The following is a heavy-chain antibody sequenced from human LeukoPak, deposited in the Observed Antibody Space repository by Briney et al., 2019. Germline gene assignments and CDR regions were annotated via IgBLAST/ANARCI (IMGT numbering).Heavy chain of an antibody. CDR1: GFTFSSYE. J-gene: IGHJ4*02. Sequence: QSGGSLRLSCAASGFTFSSYEVNWVRQAPGKGLEWVSYISSSGSTIYYADSVKGRFTISRDNAKNSLYLQMNSLRAEDTAVYYCARDPAYDFWSGYYRGGFDYWGQGTLVTVSS. V-gene: IGHV3-48*03. D-gene: IGHD3-3*01. CDR2: ISSSGSTI. CDR3: ARDPAYDFWSGYYRGGFDY.